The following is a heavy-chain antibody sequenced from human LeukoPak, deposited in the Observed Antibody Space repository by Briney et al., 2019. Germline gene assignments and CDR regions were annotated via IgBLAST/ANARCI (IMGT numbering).Heavy chain of an antibody. Sequence: GEPLQISCMGSGYSFVVFSIGWVRQMPGKGLEWMGIIHPGDSDTRSSPSFQGQVTISADKSISTAYLQSNSLKASDTAMSYRARHYSDGYFYYFDYWGQGTLVTVSS. CDR2: IHPGDSDT. V-gene: IGHV5-51*01. CDR3: ARHYSDGYFYYFDY. CDR1: GYSFVVFS. J-gene: IGHJ4*02. D-gene: IGHD5-18*01.